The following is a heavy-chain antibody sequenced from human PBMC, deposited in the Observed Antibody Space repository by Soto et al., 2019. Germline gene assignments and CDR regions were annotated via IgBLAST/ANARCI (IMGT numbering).Heavy chain of an antibody. CDR3: ASVGLRYCSGGSCYPNYFDY. Sequence: SVKVSCKASGGTFSSYAISWVRQAPGQGLEWMGGIIPIFGTANYAQKFQGRVTITADESTSTAYMELSSLRSEDTAVYYCASVGLRYCSGGSCYPNYFDYWGQGTLVTVSS. CDR2: IIPIFGTA. J-gene: IGHJ4*02. D-gene: IGHD2-15*01. V-gene: IGHV1-69*13. CDR1: GGTFSSYA.